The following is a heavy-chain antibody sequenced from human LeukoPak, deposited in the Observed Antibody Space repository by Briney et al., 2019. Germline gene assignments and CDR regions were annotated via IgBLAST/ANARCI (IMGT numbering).Heavy chain of an antibody. D-gene: IGHD6-6*01. CDR3: ARDPGHSSSPWGYYYYYMDV. Sequence: ASVKVSCKASGYTFTSYGISWVRQAPGQGLEWMGWISAYNGNTNYAQKLQGRVTMTTDTSTSTAYMELRSLRSDDTAVYYCARDPGHSSSPWGYYYYYMDVWGKGTTVTVSS. J-gene: IGHJ6*03. CDR1: GYTFTSYG. V-gene: IGHV1-18*01. CDR2: ISAYNGNT.